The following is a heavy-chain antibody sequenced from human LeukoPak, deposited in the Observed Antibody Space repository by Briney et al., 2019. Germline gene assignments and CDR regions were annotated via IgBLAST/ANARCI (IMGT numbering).Heavy chain of an antibody. CDR1: GGSFSGYY. D-gene: IGHD5-12*01. V-gene: IGHV4-34*01. CDR3: ARARGTVAIDY. Sequence: SETLSLTCAVYGGSFSGYYWSWIRQPPGKGLEWIGEINHDGSTNYTPSLKSRVIISVDTSKNQFSLKLTSVTAADTAVYYCARARGTVAIDYWGHGSLVTVSS. CDR2: INHDGST. J-gene: IGHJ4*01.